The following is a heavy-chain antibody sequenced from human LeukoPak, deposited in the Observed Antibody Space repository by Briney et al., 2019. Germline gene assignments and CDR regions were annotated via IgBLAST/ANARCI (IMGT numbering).Heavy chain of an antibody. J-gene: IGHJ3*02. CDR2: IYYTGST. V-gene: IGHV4-59*01. CDR3: ARDRNGGADAFDI. CDR1: GDSIYHYF. D-gene: IGHD3-10*01. Sequence: IPSETLSLTCTVSGDSIYHYFWTWIRQPPGKGLEWIGYIYYTGSTKYSPSLKSRVTMSVDTSKHQFSLKLSSVTAADTAMYYCARDRNGGADAFDIWGQGTMVTVSS.